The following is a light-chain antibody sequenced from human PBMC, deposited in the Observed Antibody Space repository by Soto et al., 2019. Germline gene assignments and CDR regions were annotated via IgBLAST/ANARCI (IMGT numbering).Light chain of an antibody. V-gene: IGLV2-14*01. Sequence: QSALTQPASVSGSPGQSITISCTGTSSDVGTYKYVSWYQQHPGKAPKLVIYDVTNRPYGVSNRFSGSKSGNTASLTISGLQADDEADYYCSSHTTSRTFVFGSGTKLTVL. CDR1: SSDVGTYKY. J-gene: IGLJ1*01. CDR3: SSHTTSRTFV. CDR2: DVT.